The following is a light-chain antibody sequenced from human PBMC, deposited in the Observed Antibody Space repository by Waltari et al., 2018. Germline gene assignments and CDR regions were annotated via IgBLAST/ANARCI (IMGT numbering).Light chain of an antibody. CDR1: QSVSSN. CDR2: GAS. J-gene: IGKJ1*01. CDR3: QQYANTPRT. V-gene: IGKV3-15*01. Sequence: EIVMTQSPATLSVSPGERATLSCRASQSVSSNLAWYQQKPGQAPRLLIYGASTRATGIPARFSGSGSGTEFTLTISSLQSEDFAVYYCQQYANTPRTFGQGTTVEIK.